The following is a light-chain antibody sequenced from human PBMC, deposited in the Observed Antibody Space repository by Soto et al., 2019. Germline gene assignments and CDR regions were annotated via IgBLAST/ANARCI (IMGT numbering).Light chain of an antibody. CDR1: SNDVGGYNY. Sequence: QSALTQPASVSGSPGQSITIPCTGTSNDVGGYNYVSWYQQHPGKAPKLMIYDVSNRPSGVSNRFSGSKSGNTASLTISGLQAEDEADYYCSSYTSSSVLVFGGGTKVTVL. CDR2: DVS. J-gene: IGLJ2*01. V-gene: IGLV2-14*01. CDR3: SSYTSSSVLV.